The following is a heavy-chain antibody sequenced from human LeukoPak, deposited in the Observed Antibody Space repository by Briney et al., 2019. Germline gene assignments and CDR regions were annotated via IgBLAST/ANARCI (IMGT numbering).Heavy chain of an antibody. CDR2: INPNSGGT. D-gene: IGHD6-19*01. CDR1: GYTFTGYY. Sequence: ASVTGSCKTSGYTFTGYYMHWVRQAPGQGLEWMGWINPNSGGTNYAQKFQGRVTMTRDTSISTAYMELTRLRSDDTAGYYCARYSSGWYFDLWGRGTLVSASS. J-gene: IGHJ2*01. V-gene: IGHV1-2*02. CDR3: ARYSSGWYFDL.